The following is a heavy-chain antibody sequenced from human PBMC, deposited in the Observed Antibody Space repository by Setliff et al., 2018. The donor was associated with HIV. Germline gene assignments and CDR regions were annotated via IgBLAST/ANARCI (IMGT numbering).Heavy chain of an antibody. CDR2: ISYDGSNK. CDR3: ARDASLSSGWYIDWYFDL. CDR1: GFPFSAYA. V-gene: IGHV3-30*04. D-gene: IGHD6-19*01. Sequence: SLRLSCAASGFPFSAYAMHWVRQAPGKGLGWVAVISYDGSNKFYADSVKGRFTISRDNSKNILYLQMNSLRAEDTAVYYCARDASLSSGWYIDWYFDLWGRGTLVTVSS. J-gene: IGHJ2*01.